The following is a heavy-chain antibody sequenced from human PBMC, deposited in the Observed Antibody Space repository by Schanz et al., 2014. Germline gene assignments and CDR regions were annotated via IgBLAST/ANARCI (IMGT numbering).Heavy chain of an antibody. CDR3: ARGSPENMIRGELDY. J-gene: IGHJ4*02. V-gene: IGHV1-46*03. D-gene: IGHD3-10*01. CDR2: INPIGGST. CDR1: GYTFTNFF. Sequence: QVHLVPSGAEVHKPGASLKISCKASGYTFTNFFLHWVRQAPGQGLEWMGIINPIGGSTTYAQKFRGAVTLTTDTSTDTAYLELTSLRSEDTAVYYCARGSPENMIRGELDYWGQGTLVTVSS.